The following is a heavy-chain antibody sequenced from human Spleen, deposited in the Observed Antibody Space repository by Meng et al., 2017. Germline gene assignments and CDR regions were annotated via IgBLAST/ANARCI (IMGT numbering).Heavy chain of an antibody. CDR2: IYHSGST. J-gene: IGHJ4*02. Sequence: VRLPGAGPGLVKPSGTLSLTCAVSGGSISSTKWWNWVRQTPGKGLEWIGEIYHSGSTNYNPSLKSRVTMSVDGSKNQFSLKLTSVTAADTAVYYCASYNSGWPQFDSWGQGTLVTVSS. D-gene: IGHD6-19*01. CDR1: GGSISSTKW. CDR3: ASYNSGWPQFDS. V-gene: IGHV4-4*02.